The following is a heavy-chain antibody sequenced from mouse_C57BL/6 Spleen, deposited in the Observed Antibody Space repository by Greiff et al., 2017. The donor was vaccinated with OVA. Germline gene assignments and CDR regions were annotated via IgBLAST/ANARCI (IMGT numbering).Heavy chain of an antibody. CDR3: ARLSWVYYFDY. CDR2: IDPSDSYT. D-gene: IGHD4-1*01. J-gene: IGHJ2*01. CDR1: GYTFTSYW. V-gene: IGHV1-59*01. Sequence: QVQLQQPGAELVRPGTSVKLSCKASGYTFTSYWMHWVKQRPGQGLEWIGVIDPSDSYTNYNQKFKGKATLTVDTSSSTAYMQLSSLTSEDSAVYYCARLSWVYYFDYWGQGTTLTVSS.